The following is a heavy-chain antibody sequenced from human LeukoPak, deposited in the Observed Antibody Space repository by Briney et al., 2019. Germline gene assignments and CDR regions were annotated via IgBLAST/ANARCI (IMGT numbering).Heavy chain of an antibody. CDR2: IIPIFGTA. D-gene: IGHD6-19*01. J-gene: IGHJ4*02. CDR3: ATGIEFERSSGWFEEIHY. V-gene: IGHV1-69*06. Sequence: ASVKVSCKASGGTFSSYAISWVRQAPGQGLEWMGRIIPIFGTANYAQKFQGRVTMTEDTSTDTAYMELSSLRSEDTAVYYCATGIEFERSSGWFEEIHYWGQGTLVTVSS. CDR1: GGTFSSYA.